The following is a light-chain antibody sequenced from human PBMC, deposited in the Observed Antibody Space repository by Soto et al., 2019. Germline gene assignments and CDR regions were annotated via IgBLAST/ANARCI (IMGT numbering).Light chain of an antibody. CDR3: QSSDSSLSGSVV. CDR2: GNI. J-gene: IGLJ2*01. V-gene: IGLV1-40*01. CDR1: SSNIGAGYD. Sequence: QSVLTQPPSVSGAPGQRVTISCTGSSSNIGAGYDIHWYQQLPGTAPKLLIYGNINRPSGVPDRFSGSKSGTSASLAITGLQAEDEADYYCQSSDSSLSGSVVFGGGTKVTVL.